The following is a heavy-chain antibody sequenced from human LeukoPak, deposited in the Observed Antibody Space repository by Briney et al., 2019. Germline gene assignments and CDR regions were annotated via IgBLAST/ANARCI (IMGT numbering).Heavy chain of an antibody. J-gene: IGHJ4*02. CDR2: IYYSGST. CDR1: GGSISSSSYY. D-gene: IGHD1-26*01. Sequence: PSETLSLTCTVSGGSISSSSYYWGWLRQPPGKGLEWIGSIYYSGSTFYNPSLKSRVTISVDTSKNQFSLKLSSVTAADTAVYYCARHVMGSYYPDAFDYWGQGTLVTVSS. V-gene: IGHV4-39*01. CDR3: ARHVMGSYYPDAFDY.